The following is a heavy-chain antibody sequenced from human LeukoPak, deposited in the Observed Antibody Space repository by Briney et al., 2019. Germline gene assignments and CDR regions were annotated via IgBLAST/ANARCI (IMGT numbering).Heavy chain of an antibody. CDR1: GFTFSSYE. CDR2: ISSSGSTR. D-gene: IGHD6-19*01. Sequence: GGSLRLSCAASGFTFSSYEMNWVRQAPGKGLEWVSYISSSGSTRYYADSVKGRFTISRDDAKNSLYLQMNSLRAEDTAVYYCTRNGFSSGLDCWGQGTLVTVSS. CDR3: TRNGFSSGLDC. J-gene: IGHJ4*02. V-gene: IGHV3-48*03.